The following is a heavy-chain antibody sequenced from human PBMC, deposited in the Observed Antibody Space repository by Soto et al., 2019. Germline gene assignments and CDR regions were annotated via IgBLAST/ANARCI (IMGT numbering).Heavy chain of an antibody. D-gene: IGHD6-13*01. J-gene: IGHJ6*02. CDR2: IYYSGST. Sequence: QVQLQESGPGLVKPSQTLSLTCTVSGGSISSGGYYWSWIRQHPGKGLEWIGYIYYSGSTYYNPSLKSRVTRSVDTSKNQFSLKLSSVTAADTAVYYCARIAAAGYYYYGMDVWGQGTTVTVSS. CDR3: ARIAAAGYYYYGMDV. V-gene: IGHV4-31*03. CDR1: GGSISSGGYY.